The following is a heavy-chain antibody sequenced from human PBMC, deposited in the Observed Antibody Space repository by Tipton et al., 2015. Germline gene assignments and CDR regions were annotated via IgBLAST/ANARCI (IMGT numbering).Heavy chain of an antibody. J-gene: IGHJ3*02. CDR3: ARTGYCSGGSCYFDAFDI. CDR2: IYYIGST. D-gene: IGHD2-15*01. Sequence: GLVKPSETLSLTCTVSGGSVSSGSAYHWSWIRQPPGKGLEWIGYIYYIGSTNYNPSLKGRLTMSIDTSKNQFSLNLSSVTAADTAGYYCARTGYCSGGSCYFDAFDIWGRGTMVTVSS. V-gene: IGHV4-61*01. CDR1: GGSVSSGSAYH.